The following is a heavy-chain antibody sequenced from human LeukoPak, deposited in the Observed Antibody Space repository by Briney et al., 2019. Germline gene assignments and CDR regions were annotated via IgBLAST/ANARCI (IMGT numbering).Heavy chain of an antibody. V-gene: IGHV4-59*01. CDR2: ILYSGDT. Sequence: SETLSLTCTVSGGSISSDYWSWIRQPPGKGLEWIGYILYSGDTNYSPSLKSRVTISVDTSKNQFSLKLSSVTAADTAVYYCARVMFDSSSWLYYYGMDVWGQGTTVTVSS. CDR1: GGSISSDY. CDR3: ARVMFDSSSWLYYYGMDV. D-gene: IGHD6-13*01. J-gene: IGHJ6*02.